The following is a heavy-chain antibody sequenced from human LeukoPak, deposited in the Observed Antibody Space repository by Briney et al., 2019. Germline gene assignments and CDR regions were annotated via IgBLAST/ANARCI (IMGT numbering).Heavy chain of an antibody. Sequence: SETLSLTCAVYGGSFNGYYWSWIRQPPGKGLEWIGEINHSGSTNYNPSLKRRVTISVDTSKNKFSLKLSSVTAADTAVYYCARSFGTTVTTGYYYYMDVWGKGTTVTVSS. CDR3: ARSFGTTVTTGYYYYMDV. V-gene: IGHV4-34*01. CDR2: INHSGST. J-gene: IGHJ6*03. CDR1: GGSFNGYY. D-gene: IGHD4-17*01.